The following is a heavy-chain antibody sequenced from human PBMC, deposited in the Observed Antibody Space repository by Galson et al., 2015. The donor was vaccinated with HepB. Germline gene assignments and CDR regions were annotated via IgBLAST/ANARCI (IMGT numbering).Heavy chain of an antibody. V-gene: IGHV3-30*18. J-gene: IGHJ3*02. CDR1: GFTFSSYG. Sequence: SLRLSCAASGFTFSSYGMHWVRQAPGKGLEWVAVISYDGSNKYYADSVKGRFTISRDNSKNTLYLQMNSLRAEDTAVYYCAKDSPRWWLQFSTHAFDIWGQGTMVTVSS. CDR3: AKDSPRWWLQFSTHAFDI. D-gene: IGHD5-24*01. CDR2: ISYDGSNK.